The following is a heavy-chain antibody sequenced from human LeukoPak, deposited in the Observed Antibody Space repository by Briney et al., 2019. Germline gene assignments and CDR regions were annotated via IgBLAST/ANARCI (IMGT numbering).Heavy chain of an antibody. V-gene: IGHV3-21*01. CDR2: ISSSSSYI. CDR1: GFXFSSYS. CDR3: ARGRETFDY. J-gene: IGHJ4*02. D-gene: IGHD5-24*01. Sequence: GGSLRLSCAASGFXFSSYSVTWVRQAPGKGLEWVSSISSSSSYIYYADSLRGRFTISRDNAKNSLYLQVNSLRAEDTAVYYCARGRETFDYWGQGTLVTVSS.